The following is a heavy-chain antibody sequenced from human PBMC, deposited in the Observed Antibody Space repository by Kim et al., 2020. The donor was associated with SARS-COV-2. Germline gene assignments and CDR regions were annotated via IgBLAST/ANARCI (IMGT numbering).Heavy chain of an antibody. CDR1: GFIFSGHW. CDR2: IKDDGSQK. D-gene: IGHD6-19*01. V-gene: IGHV3-7*01. CDR3: GSIAVGY. J-gene: IGHJ4*02. Sequence: GGSLRLSCAASGFIFSGHWMTWVRQAPGKGLEWVATIKDDGSQKYYVDSVKGRFTISRDYAKNSVYLQMNSLRAEDTAVYSCGSIAVGYWGQGTLVTVSS.